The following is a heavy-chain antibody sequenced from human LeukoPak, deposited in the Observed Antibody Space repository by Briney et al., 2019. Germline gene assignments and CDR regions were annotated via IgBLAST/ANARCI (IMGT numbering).Heavy chain of an antibody. J-gene: IGHJ4*02. D-gene: IGHD5-18*01. CDR3: ARLSYTAMDYY. CDR2: IYYSGST. V-gene: IGHV4-39*01. Sequence: SETLSLTCTVSGGSISSSSYYWGWIRQPPGKGLEWIGSIYYSGSTYYNPSLKSRVTISVDTSKNQFSLKLISVTAADTAVYYCARLSYTAMDYYWGQGTLVTVSS. CDR1: GGSISSSSYY.